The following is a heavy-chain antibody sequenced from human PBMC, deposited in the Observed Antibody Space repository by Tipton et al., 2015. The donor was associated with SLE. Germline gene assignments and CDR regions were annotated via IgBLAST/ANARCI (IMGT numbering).Heavy chain of an antibody. Sequence: TLSLTCIVSGDSISSSSYYWGWIRQPPGKGLEWVGTVYYTGNTFYNPSLKSRVTISLDTSKNRFSLKLSSLTAADTAVYYCARSSRYCSSTSCSYFDYWGQGSLVTVSS. CDR1: GDSISSSSYY. J-gene: IGHJ4*02. V-gene: IGHV4-39*07. D-gene: IGHD2-2*01. CDR3: ARSSRYCSSTSCSYFDY. CDR2: VYYTGNT.